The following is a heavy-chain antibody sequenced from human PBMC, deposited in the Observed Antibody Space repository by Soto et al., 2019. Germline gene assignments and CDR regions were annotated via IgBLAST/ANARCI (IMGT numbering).Heavy chain of an antibody. CDR2: ISYDGSNK. J-gene: IGHJ3*01. CDR3: AKWFGELFDGFDV. CDR1: GFTFSNYN. V-gene: IGHV3-30*18. Sequence: GGSLRLSCAASGFTFSNYNMNWIRQAPGKGLEWVAVISYDGSNKNYADPVKGRFTISRDTSKNMLYLQMNSLRPEDTAVYYCAKWFGELFDGFDVWGQGTMVTVSS. D-gene: IGHD3-10*01.